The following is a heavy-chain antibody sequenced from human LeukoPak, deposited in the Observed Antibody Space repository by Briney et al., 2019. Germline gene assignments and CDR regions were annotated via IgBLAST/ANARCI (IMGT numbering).Heavy chain of an antibody. Sequence: GGSLRLSCAASGFTFSSYAMHWVRQAPGKGLEWVAVISYDGSNKYYADSVKGRFTISRDNSKNTLYLQMNSLRAEDTAVYYCARDLEQISYYFDYWGQGTLVTVSS. D-gene: IGHD5-24*01. CDR1: GFTFSSYA. J-gene: IGHJ4*02. CDR2: ISYDGSNK. CDR3: ARDLEQISYYFDY. V-gene: IGHV3-30-3*01.